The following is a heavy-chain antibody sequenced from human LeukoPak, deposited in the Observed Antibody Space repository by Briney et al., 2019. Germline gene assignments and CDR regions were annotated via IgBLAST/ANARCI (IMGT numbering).Heavy chain of an antibody. D-gene: IGHD2-21*02. CDR1: GVTFSRYT. CDR2: IRSSGDAI. Sequence: PGGSLRLSCAASGVTFSRYTMNWVRQAPGKGLEWVSYIRSSGDAIYYADSVKGRFTISRDDARNSLYLQMNSLRDEDTAVYYCARVTEALDFWGQGTEVTVSS. CDR3: ARVTEALDF. J-gene: IGHJ4*02. V-gene: IGHV3-48*02.